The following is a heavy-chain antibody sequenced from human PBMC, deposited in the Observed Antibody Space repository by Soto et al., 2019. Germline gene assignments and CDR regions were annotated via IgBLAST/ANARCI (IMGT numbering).Heavy chain of an antibody. CDR1: GFTFSSYA. J-gene: IGHJ4*02. Sequence: PGGSLRLSCAASGFTFSSYAMSWVRQAPGKGLEWVSAISGSGGSTYYADSVKGRFTISRDNSKNTLYLQMNSLRAEDTTVYYCATELTGTTAFDYWGQGTLVTVSS. CDR2: ISGSGGST. D-gene: IGHD1-7*01. V-gene: IGHV3-23*01. CDR3: ATELTGTTAFDY.